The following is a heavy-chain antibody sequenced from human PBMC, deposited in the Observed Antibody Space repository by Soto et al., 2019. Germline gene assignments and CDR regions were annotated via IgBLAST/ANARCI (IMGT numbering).Heavy chain of an antibody. CDR1: VFTFSSYA. CDR3: AKTLDIVVVPAAPLGYYYYGMDV. Sequence: PGGSLRLSCAASVFTFSSYAMSWVRQAPGKGLEWVSAISGSGGSTYYADSVKGRFTISRDNSKNTLYLQMNSLRAEDTAVYYCAKTLDIVVVPAAPLGYYYYGMDVWGQGTTVTVSS. D-gene: IGHD2-2*03. V-gene: IGHV3-23*01. CDR2: ISGSGGST. J-gene: IGHJ6*02.